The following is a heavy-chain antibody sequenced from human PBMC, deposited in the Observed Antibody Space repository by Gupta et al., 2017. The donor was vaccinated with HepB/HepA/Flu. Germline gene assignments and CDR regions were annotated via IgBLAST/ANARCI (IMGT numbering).Heavy chain of an antibody. Sequence: EVQLVESGGGLVKPGGSLRLSCAASGFTFSSYDMNWVRQAPGKGLEWVSSISITSYIYYADSLKGRFTISRDNAKNSLYLEINNLRAEDTAVYYCARAISSEALDIWGQGTMVTVSS. V-gene: IGHV3-21*02. CDR2: ISITSYI. CDR1: GFTFSSYD. D-gene: IGHD3-10*01. CDR3: ARAISSEALDI. J-gene: IGHJ3*02.